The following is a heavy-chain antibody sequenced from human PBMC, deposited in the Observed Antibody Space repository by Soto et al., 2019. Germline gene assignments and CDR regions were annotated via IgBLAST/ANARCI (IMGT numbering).Heavy chain of an antibody. V-gene: IGHV4-28*01. D-gene: IGHD1-26*01. CDR1: GYSISSSNW. J-gene: IGHJ4*02. Sequence: QVQLQESGPGLVKPSDTLSLTCAVSGYSISSSNWWGWIRQPPGKGLEWIGYIYYSGTTYYNPSLQSRVTMSVDNSKNQFSLKLTSVTAVDTAVYYCARREIQGPIDYWGQGTLVTVSS. CDR3: ARREIQGPIDY. CDR2: IYYSGTT.